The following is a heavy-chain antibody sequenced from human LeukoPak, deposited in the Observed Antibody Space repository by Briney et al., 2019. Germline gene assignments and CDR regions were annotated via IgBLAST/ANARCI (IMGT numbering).Heavy chain of an antibody. V-gene: IGHV1-2*02. CDR1: GYTFTGYY. J-gene: IGHJ4*02. CDR2: INPNSGVT. CDR3: SREDY. Sequence: ASVKVSCKASGYTFTGYYLHWVRQAPGQGLEWVGWINPNSGVTNYARKFQGRVSMTSDTSISTVYMELSRLGSDDTAVYYCSREDYWGQGTLVTVSS.